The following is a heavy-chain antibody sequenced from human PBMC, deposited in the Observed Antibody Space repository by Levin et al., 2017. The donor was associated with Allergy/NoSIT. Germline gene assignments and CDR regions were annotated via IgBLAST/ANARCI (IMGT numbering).Heavy chain of an antibody. CDR3: AKASVYGDYGEDYFDF. Sequence: GGSLRLSCAASGFTFSSYAMSWVRQAPKGLEWVSRISGSGGSTYYADSVKGRFTISRDNSKNTLYLQMSSLRAEDTAVYYCAKASVYGDYGEDYFDFWGQGTLVTVSS. CDR2: ISGSGGST. CDR1: GFTFSSYA. D-gene: IGHD4-17*01. V-gene: IGHV3-23*01. J-gene: IGHJ4*02.